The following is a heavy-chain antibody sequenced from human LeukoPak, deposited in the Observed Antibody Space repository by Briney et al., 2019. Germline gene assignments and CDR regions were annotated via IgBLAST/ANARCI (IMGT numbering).Heavy chain of an antibody. CDR1: GYSFTTYA. Sequence: ASVKVSCKASGYSFTTYAMNWVRQAPGQGLEWMGWINTKTGNPTYAQDFTGRSVFSLDTSVSTAYLQISSLKAEDTALYYCARDLAVAGRMDFDSWGQGTLVTVSS. CDR2: INTKTGNP. D-gene: IGHD6-19*01. J-gene: IGHJ4*02. CDR3: ARDLAVAGRMDFDS. V-gene: IGHV7-4-1*02.